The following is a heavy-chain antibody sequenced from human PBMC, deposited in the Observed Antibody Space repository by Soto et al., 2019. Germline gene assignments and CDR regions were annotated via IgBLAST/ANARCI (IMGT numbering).Heavy chain of an antibody. D-gene: IGHD1-26*01. V-gene: IGHV3-20*04. CDR3: AREGGARRGFTL. Sequence: EVELVESGGGVVRPGGSLRLSCAASGFIFDDYSMSWVRQPPGKGLEWVSGINWNGGSIGYGDSVKGRFTISRDNAKNALYLQMNSLRAEDAALFYCAREGGARRGFTLWGQGTLVTVSS. J-gene: IGHJ4*02. CDR2: INWNGGSI. CDR1: GFIFDDYS.